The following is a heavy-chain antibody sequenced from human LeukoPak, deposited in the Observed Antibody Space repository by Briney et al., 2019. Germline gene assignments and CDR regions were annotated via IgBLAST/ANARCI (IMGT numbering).Heavy chain of an antibody. D-gene: IGHD6-13*01. J-gene: IGHJ6*03. Sequence: SETLSLTCAVYGGSFSGYYWSWIRQPPGKGLEWIGEINHSGSTNYNPSLKSRVTISVDTSKNQFSLKLSSVTAADTAVYYCARTTEAHSWRTRYYDFYMDVWGKGTTVTVSS. CDR3: ARTTEAHSWRTRYYDFYMDV. V-gene: IGHV4-34*01. CDR2: INHSGST. CDR1: GGSFSGYY.